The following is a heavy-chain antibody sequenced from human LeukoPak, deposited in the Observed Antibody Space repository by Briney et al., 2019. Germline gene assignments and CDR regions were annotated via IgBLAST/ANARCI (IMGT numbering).Heavy chain of an antibody. CDR2: IYYSGSS. Sequence: SETLSLTCSVSGGSISSDAYYWTWIRRPPGKGLEWIGYIYYSGSSYYNPSLKSRVTISVDTSKNQFSLKLSSVTAADTAIYYCARERKVPTAIGIDYWGQGTLVTVSS. V-gene: IGHV4-30-4*01. J-gene: IGHJ4*02. CDR1: GGSISSDAYY. D-gene: IGHD2-2*01. CDR3: ARERKVPTAIGIDY.